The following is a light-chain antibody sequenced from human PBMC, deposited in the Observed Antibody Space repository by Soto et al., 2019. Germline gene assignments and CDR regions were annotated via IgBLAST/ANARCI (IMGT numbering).Light chain of an antibody. J-gene: IGKJ2*01. Sequence: IVLTQSPVTLSLSPGEGATLSCRASQSVTGTNLAWYQQRAGQAPRLLIYDAVRRATGIPDRFSGSGSGTDFTLTISRLEPEDFAVYYCHQYGSSLGTFGQGNKVEI. CDR3: HQYGSSLGT. CDR2: DAV. CDR1: QSVTGTN. V-gene: IGKV3-20*01.